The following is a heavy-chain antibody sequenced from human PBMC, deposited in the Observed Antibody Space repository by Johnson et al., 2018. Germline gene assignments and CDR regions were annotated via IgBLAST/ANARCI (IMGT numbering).Heavy chain of an antibody. J-gene: IGHJ3*01. CDR2: IKQDGSEK. CDR3: AGDYRHYYDSRGYPDAFDV. CDR1: GFTFSSYW. Sequence: QLVESGGGLVQPGGSLRLSCAASGFTFSSYWMSWVRQAPGKGLEWVANIKQDGSEKYYVDSVKGRITISRDNAKNSLYLQMNRLRAEDTAVYYCAGDYRHYYDSRGYPDAFDVWGQGTMVTVSS. V-gene: IGHV3-7*01. D-gene: IGHD3-22*01.